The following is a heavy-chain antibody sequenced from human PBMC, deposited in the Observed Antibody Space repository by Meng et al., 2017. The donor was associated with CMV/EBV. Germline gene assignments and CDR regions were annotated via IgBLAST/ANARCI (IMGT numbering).Heavy chain of an antibody. CDR2: IYYSGST. V-gene: IGHV4-39*07. J-gene: IGHJ4*02. CDR3: VTWLWFGELSGYYFDY. D-gene: IGHD3-10*01. Sequence: QESGPGPVQPSEALSLTCTVSGGSISRISYYWGWIRQPPGKGLEWIGSIYYSGSTYYNPSLKSRVTISVDTSKNQFSLKLSSVTAADTAVYYCVTWLWFGELSGYYFDYWGQGTLVTVSS. CDR1: GGSISRISYY.